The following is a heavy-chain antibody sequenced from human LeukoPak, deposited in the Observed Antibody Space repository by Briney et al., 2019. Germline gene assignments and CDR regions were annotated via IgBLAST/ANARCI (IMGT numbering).Heavy chain of an antibody. J-gene: IGHJ4*02. V-gene: IGHV4-4*07. D-gene: IGHD4-11*01. CDR2: IYTSGNT. CDR1: GGSMSSYY. CDR3: AKEGRMTTPGY. Sequence: SETLSLTCTVSGGSMSSYYWSWIRQPAGKGLEWIGRIYTSGNTNYNPSLKSRVTMSVDTSMNQFSLKLNSVTAADTAVYYCAKEGRMTTPGYXGQGILVTVSX.